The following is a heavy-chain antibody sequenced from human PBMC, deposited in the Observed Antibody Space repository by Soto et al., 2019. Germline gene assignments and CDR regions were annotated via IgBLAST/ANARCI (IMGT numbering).Heavy chain of an antibody. CDR1: GYFINSGYY. CDR2: IYHSGST. V-gene: IGHV4-38-2*01. CDR3: ARSDHYVEIDY. Sequence: SETLSLTCAVSGYFINSGYYWGWIRQPPGEGLEWIGSIYHSGSTYYNPSLKSRVTISVDTSKNQFSLKLSSVTAADTAVYYCARSDHYVEIDYWGQGTLVTVSS. J-gene: IGHJ4*02. D-gene: IGHD3-16*01.